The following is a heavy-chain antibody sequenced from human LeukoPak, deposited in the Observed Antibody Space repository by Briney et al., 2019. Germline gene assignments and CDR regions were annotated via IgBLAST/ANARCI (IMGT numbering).Heavy chain of an antibody. CDR1: GFTFSTYA. CDR3: ARGGFEDYYDSSGYYYSPYYFDY. Sequence: GGSLRLSCAASGFTFSTYALHWVRQAPGKGLEWVAAISFDETNTYYAASVKGRFTISRDNAKNSLYLQMNSLRAEDTAVYYCARGGFEDYYDSSGYYYSPYYFDYWGQGTLVTVSS. J-gene: IGHJ4*02. V-gene: IGHV3-30*04. D-gene: IGHD3-22*01. CDR2: ISFDETNT.